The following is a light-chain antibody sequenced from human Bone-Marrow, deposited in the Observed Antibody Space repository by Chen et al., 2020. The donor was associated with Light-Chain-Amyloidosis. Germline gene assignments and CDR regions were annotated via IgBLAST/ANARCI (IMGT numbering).Light chain of an antibody. CDR3: QVWGRSSDRPV. J-gene: IGLJ3*02. CDR1: NIGSTS. V-gene: IGLV3-21*02. Sequence: SYVLPQPSSVSVAPGQTATLACGGNNIGSTSVHWYQQTPGQAPLLVVYDDSDRPSGIPERLSGSNSGNTATRTISRGEAGDEADYYCQVWGRSSDRPVFGGGTKLTVL. CDR2: DDS.